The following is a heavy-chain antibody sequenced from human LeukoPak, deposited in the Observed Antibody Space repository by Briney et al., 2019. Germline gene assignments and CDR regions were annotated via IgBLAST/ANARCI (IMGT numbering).Heavy chain of an antibody. J-gene: IGHJ4*02. CDR1: GYIFTSYN. V-gene: IGHV1-46*01. CDR3: ARESVVTREMATDPGDY. D-gene: IGHD5-24*01. Sequence: ASVKVSCKASGYIFTSYNIYWVRQAPGQGLEWMGIINPSGGSTNYAQKFQGRVTMTRDTSTSTAYMELSSLRAEDTAVYYCARESVVTREMATDPGDYWGQGTLVTVSS. CDR2: INPSGGST.